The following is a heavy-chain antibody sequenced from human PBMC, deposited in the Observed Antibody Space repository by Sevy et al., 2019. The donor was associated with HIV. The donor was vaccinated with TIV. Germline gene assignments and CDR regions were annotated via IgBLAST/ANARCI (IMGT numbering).Heavy chain of an antibody. J-gene: IGHJ4*02. CDR1: GFTFSNYN. Sequence: GGSLRLSCAASGFTFSNYNINWVRQASGKGLEWVSYISGLSNYIYYADSLGGRFTISRDNAKNSVYLQMNSLRTEDTAVYYCARGASSGWDYFDYWGQGTLVTVSS. V-gene: IGHV3-21*01. CDR2: ISGLSNYI. D-gene: IGHD6-19*01. CDR3: ARGASSGWDYFDY.